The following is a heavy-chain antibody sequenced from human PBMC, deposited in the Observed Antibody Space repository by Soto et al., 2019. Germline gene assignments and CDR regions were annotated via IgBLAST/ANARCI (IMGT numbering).Heavy chain of an antibody. CDR2: ISGSGGST. CDR3: AKDGSGSYGRAFDI. D-gene: IGHD1-26*01. CDR1: GFTFSSYA. J-gene: IGHJ3*02. V-gene: IGHV3-23*01. Sequence: GGSLRLSCAASGFTFSSYAMSWVRQAPGKGLEWVSAISGSGGSTYYADSVKGRFTITRDNSKNTLYLQMNSLRAEDAAVYYCAKDGSGSYGRAFDIWGQGTMVTVSS.